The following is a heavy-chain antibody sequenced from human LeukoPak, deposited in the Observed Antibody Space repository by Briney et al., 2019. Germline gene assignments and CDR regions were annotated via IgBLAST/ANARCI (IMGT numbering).Heavy chain of an antibody. CDR1: GGSFSGYY. Sequence: ETLSLTCAVYGGSFSGYYWSWVRQAPGKGLEWVSVIYSGGSTYYADSVKGRFTISRDNSKNTLYLQMNSLRAEDTAVYYCARDWGDSSGYESYFDYWGQGTLVTVST. J-gene: IGHJ4*02. V-gene: IGHV3-66*01. CDR2: IYSGGST. D-gene: IGHD3-22*01. CDR3: ARDWGDSSGYESYFDY.